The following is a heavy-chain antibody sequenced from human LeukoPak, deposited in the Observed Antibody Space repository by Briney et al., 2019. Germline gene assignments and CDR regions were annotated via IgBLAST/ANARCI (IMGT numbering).Heavy chain of an antibody. CDR1: GFTFSSYG. V-gene: IGHV3-30*02. CDR2: IRYDGSNK. CDR3: ARERGYCSSTSCPYYFDY. Sequence: GGSLRLSCAASGFTFSSYGMHWVRQAPGKGLEWVAFIRYDGSNKYYADSVKGRFTISRDNSKNTLYLQMNSLRAEDTAVNYCARERGYCSSTSCPYYFDYWGQGTLVTVSS. J-gene: IGHJ4*02. D-gene: IGHD2-2*01.